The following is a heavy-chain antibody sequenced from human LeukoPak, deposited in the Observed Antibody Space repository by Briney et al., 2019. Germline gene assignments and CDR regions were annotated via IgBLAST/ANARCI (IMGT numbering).Heavy chain of an antibody. Sequence: GGSLSLSCAASGLTFSDYAMSWFCQAPGKGLEWVSGITSGFTPHYADSVKGRFTISRENSKNTFHLQLNSLRAEDTAVYYCAKDYSDSRVADVFFEYWGQGTLVTVSS. CDR3: AKDYSDSRVADVFFEY. CDR1: GLTFSDYA. D-gene: IGHD2-15*01. J-gene: IGHJ4*02. V-gene: IGHV3-23*01. CDR2: ITSGFTP.